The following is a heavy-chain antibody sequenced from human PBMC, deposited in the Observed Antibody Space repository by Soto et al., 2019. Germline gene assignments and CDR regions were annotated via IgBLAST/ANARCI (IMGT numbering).Heavy chain of an antibody. J-gene: IGHJ3*02. CDR1: GFTFSSYA. CDR3: AKDRGIVVVPAATGEAFDI. D-gene: IGHD2-2*01. V-gene: IGHV3-23*01. Sequence: GGSLRLSCAASGFTFSSYAMSWVRQAPGKGLEWVSAISGSGGSTYYADSVKGRFTISRDNSKNTLYLQMNSLRAEDMAVYYCAKDRGIVVVPAATGEAFDIWGQGTMVTVSS. CDR2: ISGSGGST.